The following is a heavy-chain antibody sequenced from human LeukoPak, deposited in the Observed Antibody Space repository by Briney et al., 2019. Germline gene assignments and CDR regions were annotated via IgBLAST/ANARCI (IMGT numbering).Heavy chain of an antibody. CDR1: GFTFNTYW. CDR2: INSDGSIV. J-gene: IGHJ4*02. Sequence: GGSLRLSCAASGFTFNTYWMYWVRQAPGKGLVWVSHINSDGSIVNYGDSVKGRFTISRDNAKNTLYLQMNSLRADDTALYFCSRGRNWDGGDYWGQGTLVTVSS. V-gene: IGHV3-74*01. CDR3: SRGRNWDGGDY. D-gene: IGHD1-1*01.